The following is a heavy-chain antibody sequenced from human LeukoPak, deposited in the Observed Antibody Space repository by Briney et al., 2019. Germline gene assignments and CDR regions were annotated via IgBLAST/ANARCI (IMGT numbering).Heavy chain of an antibody. V-gene: IGHV4-59*01. D-gene: IGHD6-6*01. CDR1: GGSISSYY. CDR2: IYYSGST. CDR3: ARVGSSSWSHYYYGMDV. Sequence: PSETLSLTCTVFGGSISSYYWSWVRQPPGKGLEWIGYIYYSGSTNYNPSLKSRVTISVDTSKNQFSLKLSSVTAADTAVYYCARVGSSSWSHYYYGMDVWGQGTTVTVSS. J-gene: IGHJ6*02.